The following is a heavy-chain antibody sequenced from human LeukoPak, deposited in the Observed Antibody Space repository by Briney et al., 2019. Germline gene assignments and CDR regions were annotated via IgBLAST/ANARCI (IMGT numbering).Heavy chain of an antibody. Sequence: SETLSLTCTVSGGSISSYYWSWIRQPPGKGLEWIGYIYYSGSTNYNPSLKGRVTISVDTSKNQFSLKLSSVTAADTAVYYCARDSGRSDFDYWGQGTLVTVSS. J-gene: IGHJ4*02. V-gene: IGHV4-59*01. CDR3: ARDSGRSDFDY. CDR1: GGSISSYY. CDR2: IYYSGST. D-gene: IGHD3-10*01.